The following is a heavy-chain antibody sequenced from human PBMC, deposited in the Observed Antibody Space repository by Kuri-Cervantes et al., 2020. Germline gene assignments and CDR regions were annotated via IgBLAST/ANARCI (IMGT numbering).Heavy chain of an antibody. CDR3: AIGPNIVVVPAAINGPPLGWFDL. J-gene: IGHJ5*02. Sequence: SETLSLTCTVSGGSISSYYWSWIRQPPGKGMEWIGYIHYRGNTDYNPTLKSRVTIPVDTSKNQFSLMLRSVTAADTAVYSCAIGPNIVVVPAAINGPPLGWFDLWGQGTLVTVSS. CDR1: GGSISSYY. V-gene: IGHV4-59*01. D-gene: IGHD2-2*01. CDR2: IHYRGNT.